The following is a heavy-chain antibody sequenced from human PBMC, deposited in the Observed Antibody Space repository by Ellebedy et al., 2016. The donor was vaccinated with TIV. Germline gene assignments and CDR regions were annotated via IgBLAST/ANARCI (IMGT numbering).Heavy chain of an antibody. CDR2: IHFSGST. J-gene: IGHJ6*02. Sequence: SETLSLTXTVSGGSVSSPSHWWSWIRQAPGKGLEWIGYIHFSGSTTYNPSLKSRLTLSLDPSKNQFSLKLTSVTAADTAVYYCARDQVVPQDVGYYGMDVWGQGTTVTVSS. CDR1: GGSVSSPSHW. D-gene: IGHD2-15*01. CDR3: ARDQVVPQDVGYYGMDV. V-gene: IGHV4-61*01.